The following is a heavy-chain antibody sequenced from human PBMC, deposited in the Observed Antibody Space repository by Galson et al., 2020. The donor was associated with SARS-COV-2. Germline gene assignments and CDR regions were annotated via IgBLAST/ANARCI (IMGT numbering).Heavy chain of an antibody. V-gene: IGHV3-48*03. CDR2: ISSSGTTI. Sequence: GESLKISCAASGFTFSSYEMNWVRQAPGKGLEWVSYISSSGTTIYYADSVKGRFTISRDNAKNSLYLQMHSLRAEDTAVYYFARETYYYETSGYYPYYFDYWGQGTLVTVSS. J-gene: IGHJ4*02. D-gene: IGHD3-22*01. CDR3: ARETYYYETSGYYPYYFDY. CDR1: GFTFSSYE.